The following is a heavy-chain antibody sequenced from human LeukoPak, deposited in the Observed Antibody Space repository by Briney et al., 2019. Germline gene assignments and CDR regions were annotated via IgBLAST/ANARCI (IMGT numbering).Heavy chain of an antibody. D-gene: IGHD2-15*01. J-gene: IGHJ5*02. Sequence: PSETLSLTCTVSGGSISSYYWSWIRQPPGKGLEWIGYIYYSGSTNYNPSLKSRVTISVDTSKNQFSLKLSSVTAADTAVYYCARTPRRGYFDPWGQGALVTVSS. V-gene: IGHV4-59*08. CDR1: GGSISSYY. CDR3: ARTPRRGYFDP. CDR2: IYYSGST.